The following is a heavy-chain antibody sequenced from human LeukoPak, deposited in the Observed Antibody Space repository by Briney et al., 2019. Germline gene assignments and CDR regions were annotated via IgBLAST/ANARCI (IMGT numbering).Heavy chain of an antibody. CDR1: GFTFSSYG. Sequence: PGGSLRLSCAASGFTFSSYGMSWVRQAPGKGLEWVSSISSSSTYIYYADSVKGRFAISRDNAKNSLYLQMNSLRGEDTAVYYCARDVSAAAKGYFLHWGQGTLVTVSS. V-gene: IGHV3-21*01. CDR2: ISSSSTYI. D-gene: IGHD2-2*01. CDR3: ARDVSAAAKGYFLH. J-gene: IGHJ1*01.